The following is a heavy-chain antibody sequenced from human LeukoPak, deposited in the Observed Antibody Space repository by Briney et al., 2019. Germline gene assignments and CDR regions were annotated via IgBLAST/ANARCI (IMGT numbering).Heavy chain of an antibody. D-gene: IGHD3-10*02. CDR3: AELGITMIGGV. Sequence: GWSLRLSCAASGFTFSTCAMSWVRQAPGKGLEWVSAISSSGRYIYYADSVKGRFTISRDNAKNSLYLQMNSLRAEDTAVYYCAELGITMIGGVWGKGTTVTISS. J-gene: IGHJ6*04. CDR1: GFTFSTCA. CDR2: ISSSGRYI. V-gene: IGHV3-21*01.